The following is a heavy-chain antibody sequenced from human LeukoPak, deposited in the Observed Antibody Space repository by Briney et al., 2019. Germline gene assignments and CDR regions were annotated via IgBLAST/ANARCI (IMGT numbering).Heavy chain of an antibody. D-gene: IGHD1-1*01. Sequence: PGGALRLSCAASGFTFSSQPMHWVRQTPGKGLEWVALILFDGKNKFYGDSVIGRLPISRDNTKNTLFLQMNSLRAEDMGVYYCVRPMTTTRYFEHWGQGTLVTVSS. CDR1: GFTFSSQP. J-gene: IGHJ4*02. V-gene: IGHV3-30*03. CDR2: ILFDGKNK. CDR3: VRPMTTTRYFEH.